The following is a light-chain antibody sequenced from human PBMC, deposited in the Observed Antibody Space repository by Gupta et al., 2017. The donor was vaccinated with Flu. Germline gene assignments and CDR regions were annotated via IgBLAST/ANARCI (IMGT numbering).Light chain of an antibody. V-gene: IGLV7-46*01. J-gene: IGLJ3*02. Sequence: YWFQQKPDQAPRTLIYDTDNKHSWTPARFSGSLLGDKAALTLSGAQPEDEADYYCLLAYRGPRVFGGGTKLTVV. CDR3: LLAYRGPRV. CDR2: DTD.